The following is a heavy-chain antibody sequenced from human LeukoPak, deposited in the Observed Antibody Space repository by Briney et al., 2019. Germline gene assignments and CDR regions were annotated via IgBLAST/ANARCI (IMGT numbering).Heavy chain of an antibody. CDR1: GGSISSGDYY. V-gene: IGHV4-30-4*01. CDR3: ARAITMVLNWFDP. D-gene: IGHD3-10*01. Sequence: SQTLSLTCTVSGGSISSGDYYWSWIRQPPGKGLEWIGYIYYSGSTYYNPSLKSRVTISVDTSNNQFSLKLSSVTAADTAVYYCARAITMVLNWFDPWGQGTLVTVSS. J-gene: IGHJ5*02. CDR2: IYYSGST.